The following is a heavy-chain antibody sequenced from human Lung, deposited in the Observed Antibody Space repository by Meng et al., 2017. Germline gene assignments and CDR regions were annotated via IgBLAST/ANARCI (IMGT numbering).Heavy chain of an antibody. Sequence: GESLKISCTGSGFTFGDYPMNWFRQAPGKGLEWVSVIRSKTYGGATEYAASVKGRFTISRDDSESIAYLQMNSLKTEDTAVYYCTRASRMVVTAVLNWGQGTMVPVSS. CDR2: IRSKTYGGAT. J-gene: IGHJ3*01. CDR3: TRASRMVVTAVLN. V-gene: IGHV3-49*03. D-gene: IGHD2-21*02. CDR1: GFTFGDYP.